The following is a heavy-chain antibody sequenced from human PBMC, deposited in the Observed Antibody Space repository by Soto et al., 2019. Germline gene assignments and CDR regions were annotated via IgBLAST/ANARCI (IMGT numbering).Heavy chain of an antibody. Sequence: TLSLTCTVSGGSIRRSDYYWSWARQPPGKGLEWIAYIYYSGSTYYNPSLKSRVTISVDTSKNQFSLKLSSVTAAVTAVYYCARHTPAISISDHWGQGTLVTV. V-gene: IGHV4-30-4*01. D-gene: IGHD2-15*01. CDR3: ARHTPAISISDH. CDR1: GGSIRRSDYY. J-gene: IGHJ4*02. CDR2: IYYSGST.